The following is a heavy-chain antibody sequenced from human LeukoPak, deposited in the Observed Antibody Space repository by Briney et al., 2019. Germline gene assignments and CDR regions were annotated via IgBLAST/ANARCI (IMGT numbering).Heavy chain of an antibody. Sequence: HGESLKISCKGSGYSFLSHWIGWVRQMPGKGLEWMGIIYPGDSDTRYNPSFQGQVTISADKSISTSYLQWSSLKASDTAMYYCARSLSFYGDSTTHGMDVWGQGTTVTVSS. CDR3: ARSLSFYGDSTTHGMDV. CDR2: IYPGDSDT. V-gene: IGHV5-51*01. D-gene: IGHD4-17*01. J-gene: IGHJ6*02. CDR1: GYSFLSHW.